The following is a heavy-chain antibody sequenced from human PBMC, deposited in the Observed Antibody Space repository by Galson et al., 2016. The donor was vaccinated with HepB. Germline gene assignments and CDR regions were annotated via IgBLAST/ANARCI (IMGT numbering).Heavy chain of an antibody. J-gene: IGHJ6*02. CDR2: VWYDGHKK. V-gene: IGHV3-33*01. Sequence: SLRLSCAASGFAFSSYGMHWVRQAPGKGLEWVTVVWYDGHKKYYADFVKGRFTISRDNSKNTLYLQMTSLRAEDTAVYSCVRGRGAAAPRGMDVWGRGTTVIVSS. CDR1: GFAFSSYG. D-gene: IGHD6-13*01. CDR3: VRGRGAAAPRGMDV.